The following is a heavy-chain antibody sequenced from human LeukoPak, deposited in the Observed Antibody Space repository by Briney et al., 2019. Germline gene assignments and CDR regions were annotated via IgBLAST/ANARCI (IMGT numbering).Heavy chain of an antibody. CDR1: GYSFTSYW. CDR2: IYPGDSDT. J-gene: IGHJ4*02. Sequence: KYGESLKISCKGSGYSFTSYWIGWVRQLPGKGLEWMGIIYPGDSDTRYTPSFQGQVTISADKSIRTAYLQWSSLKASDTAIYYCARREGTAYSSSWYPFDLWGQGTMVTVSS. V-gene: IGHV5-51*01. CDR3: ARREGTAYSSSWYPFDL. D-gene: IGHD6-13*01.